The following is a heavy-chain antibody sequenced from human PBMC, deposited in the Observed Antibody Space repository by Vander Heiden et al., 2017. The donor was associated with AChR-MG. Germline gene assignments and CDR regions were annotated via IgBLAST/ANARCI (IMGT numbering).Heavy chain of an antibody. Sequence: EVQLLESGGGLVQPGGSLRLSCAASGFTFSSYAMSWVRQAPGKGLEWVSAISGSGGSTYYADSVKGRFTISRDNSKNTLYLQMNSLRAEDTAVYYCAGINYDFWSGYSDYWGQGTLVTVSS. CDR3: AGINYDFWSGYSDY. CDR2: ISGSGGST. CDR1: GFTFSSYA. D-gene: IGHD3-3*01. J-gene: IGHJ4*02. V-gene: IGHV3-23*01.